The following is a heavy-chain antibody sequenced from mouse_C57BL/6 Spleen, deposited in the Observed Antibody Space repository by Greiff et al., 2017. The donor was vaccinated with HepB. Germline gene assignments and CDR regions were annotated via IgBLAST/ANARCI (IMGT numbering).Heavy chain of an antibody. Sequence: QVQLQQSGAELVMPGASVKLSCKASGYTFTSYWMHWVKQRPGQGLEWIGEIDPSDSYTNYNQKFKGKSTLTVDKSSSTAYMQLSSLTSEDSAVYYCARYGTGYYFDYWGQGTTLTVSS. CDR3: ARYGTGYYFDY. V-gene: IGHV1-69*01. J-gene: IGHJ2*01. D-gene: IGHD4-1*01. CDR2: IDPSDSYT. CDR1: GYTFTSYW.